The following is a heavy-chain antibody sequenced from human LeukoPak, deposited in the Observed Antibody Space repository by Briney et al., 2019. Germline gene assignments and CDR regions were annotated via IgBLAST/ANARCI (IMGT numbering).Heavy chain of an antibody. V-gene: IGHV4-4*07. CDR1: GASITSYF. Sequence: ASETLSLTCTVSGASITSYFWHWIRHPAGKGLEWIGRVSSSGTTNYNPSLRSRVTMSVDTFKNQFSLNLNSVIAADTAVYFCARDGEYGDYWRWGAAKYTYYGLDVWGQGTTVIVSS. J-gene: IGHJ6*02. CDR2: VSSSGTT. CDR3: ARDGEYGDYWRWGAAKYTYYGLDV. D-gene: IGHD4-17*01.